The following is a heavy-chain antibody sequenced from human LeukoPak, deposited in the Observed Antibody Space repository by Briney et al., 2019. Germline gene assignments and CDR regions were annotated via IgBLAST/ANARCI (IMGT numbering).Heavy chain of an antibody. CDR3: ATEHYDYVWGSYRYTLRVDY. Sequence: GGSLRLSCAASGFIFSDYYMSWIRQAPGKGLEWVSYISSSGSSIYYADSVKGRFTISRDNAKDSLYLQMNSLRAEDTAVYYCATEHYDYVWGSYRYTLRVDYWGRGTLVTVSS. V-gene: IGHV3-11*04. CDR1: GFIFSDYY. J-gene: IGHJ4*02. D-gene: IGHD3-16*02. CDR2: ISSSGSSI.